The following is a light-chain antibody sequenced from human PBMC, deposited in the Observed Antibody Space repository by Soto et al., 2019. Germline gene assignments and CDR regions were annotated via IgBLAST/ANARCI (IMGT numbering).Light chain of an antibody. CDR1: QSVSSS. J-gene: IGKJ5*01. CDR3: EQYSSSLSIT. CDR2: GPS. V-gene: IGKV3-20*01. Sequence: IVFTQSPATLSLSPGERATLSCRASQSVSSSLAWYQQKPGQAPRLLTYGPSSRATGIPDRFSGSGSGTDFTLTISRLETEDFALYYCEQYSSSLSITFGQGTRLE.